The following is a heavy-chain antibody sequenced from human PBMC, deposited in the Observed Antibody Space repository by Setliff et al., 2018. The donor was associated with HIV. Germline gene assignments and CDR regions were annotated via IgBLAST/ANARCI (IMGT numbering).Heavy chain of an antibody. D-gene: IGHD3-22*01. CDR2: IWYDGSNK. CDR1: GFTFSSYG. Sequence: GGSLRLSCVASGFTFSSYGMHWVRQAPGKGLEWVAVIWYDGSNKYYADSVKGRFTISRDNSKNTVSLQMSSLRADDTAVYYCAKEWSITAVIVVPSWDYWGQGTLVTVSS. J-gene: IGHJ4*02. CDR3: AKEWSITAVIVVPSWDY. V-gene: IGHV3-33*06.